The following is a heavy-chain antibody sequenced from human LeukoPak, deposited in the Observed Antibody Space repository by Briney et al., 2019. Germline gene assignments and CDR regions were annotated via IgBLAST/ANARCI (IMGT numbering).Heavy chain of an antibody. CDR2: IDSGDGNA. CDR1: GFTFSRYG. J-gene: IGHJ4*02. Sequence: GGSLRLSCAASGFTFSRYGMSWVRQTPGKGLEWVSRIDSGDGNAYDADSVKGRFIISRDNSKNTLYLQMNSLRAEDTAIYYCAKRREPVAFGEGPDYWGQGTLVTVSS. CDR3: AKRREPVAFGEGPDY. V-gene: IGHV3-23*01. D-gene: IGHD3-10*01.